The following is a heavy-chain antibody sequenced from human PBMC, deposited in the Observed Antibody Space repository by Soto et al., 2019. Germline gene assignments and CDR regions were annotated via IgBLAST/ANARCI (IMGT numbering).Heavy chain of an antibody. CDR2: IYYGGST. D-gene: IGHD6-13*01. CDR1: GGSISSGDYY. CDR3: ARGQGAAAGHSNFDY. J-gene: IGHJ4*02. Sequence: PSETLSLTCTVSGGSISSGDYYWSWIRQPPGKGLEWIGYIYYGGSTYYNPSLKSRVTISVDTSKNQFSLKLSSVTAADTAVYYCARGQGAAAGHSNFDYWGQGALVTVSS. V-gene: IGHV4-30-4*01.